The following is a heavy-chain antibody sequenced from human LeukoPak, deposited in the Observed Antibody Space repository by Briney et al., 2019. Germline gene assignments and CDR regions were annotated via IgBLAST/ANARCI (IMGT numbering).Heavy chain of an antibody. V-gene: IGHV3-64D*06. J-gene: IGHJ4*02. Sequence: HTGGFLRLSCSVSGFTFSTYVMHWVRQAPGKGLEYVSAISSNGDNTYYADSVKGRFTISRDNSKNTLYLQMSSLRADDTAVYYCVRGTGYWGQGTLVTVSS. CDR3: VRGTGY. CDR1: GFTFSTYV. CDR2: ISSNGDNT.